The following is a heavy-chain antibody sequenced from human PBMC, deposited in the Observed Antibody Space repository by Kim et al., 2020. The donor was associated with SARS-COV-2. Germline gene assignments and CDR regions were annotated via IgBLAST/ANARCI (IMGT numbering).Heavy chain of an antibody. V-gene: IGHV3-64D*06. CDR3: VSNLDTVVRVMITFGGVIVPTTFGY. Sequence: GGSLRLSCSASGFTFSSYAMHWVRQAPGKGLEYVSAISSNGGSTYYADSVKGRFTISRDNSKNTLYLQMSSLRAEDTAVYYCVSNLDTVVRVMITFGGVIVPTTFGYWGQGTLVTVSS. CDR2: ISSNGGST. CDR1: GFTFSSYA. J-gene: IGHJ4*02. D-gene: IGHD3-16*02.